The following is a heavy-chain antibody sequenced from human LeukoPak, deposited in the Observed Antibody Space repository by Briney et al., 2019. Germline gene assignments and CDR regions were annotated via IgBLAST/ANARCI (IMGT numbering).Heavy chain of an antibody. V-gene: IGHV1-69*01. J-gene: IGHJ5*02. CDR2: IIPIFGTA. CDR3: ARDHCSSTSCPPVNWFDP. Sequence: KVSCKASGYTFTGYYMHWVRQAPGQGLEWMGGIIPIFGTANYAQKFQGRVTITADESTSTAYMELSSLRSEDTAVYYCARDHCSSTSCPPVNWFDPWGQGTLVTVSS. D-gene: IGHD2-2*01. CDR1: GYTFTGYY.